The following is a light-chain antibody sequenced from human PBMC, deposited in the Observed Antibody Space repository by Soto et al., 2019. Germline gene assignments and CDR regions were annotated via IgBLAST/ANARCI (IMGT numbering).Light chain of an antibody. CDR2: SVS. CDR3: CSYAGSYTYV. J-gene: IGLJ1*01. V-gene: IGLV2-11*01. Sequence: SGLTQPRSVSGSPGQSVTISCTGTSSDVGGHNYVSWYQQYPGKAPKLLLSSVSKRPSGVPDRFSGSKSGNTASLTISGLQAEDEADYYCCSYAGSYTYVFGTGTKVTV. CDR1: SSDVGGHNY.